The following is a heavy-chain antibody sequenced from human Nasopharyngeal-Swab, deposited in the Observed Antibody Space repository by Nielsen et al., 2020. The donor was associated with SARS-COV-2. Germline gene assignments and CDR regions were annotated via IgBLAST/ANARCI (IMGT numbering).Heavy chain of an antibody. Sequence: GGSLRLSCAASGLTFSSYSMNWVRQAPGKGLEWVSSISSSSSYIYYADSVKGRFTISRDNARNSLYLQMNSLRAEDTAVYYCARESYDSSGYEYYFDYWGQGTLVTVSS. J-gene: IGHJ4*02. V-gene: IGHV3-21*01. CDR1: GLTFSSYS. CDR3: ARESYDSSGYEYYFDY. D-gene: IGHD3-22*01. CDR2: ISSSSSYI.